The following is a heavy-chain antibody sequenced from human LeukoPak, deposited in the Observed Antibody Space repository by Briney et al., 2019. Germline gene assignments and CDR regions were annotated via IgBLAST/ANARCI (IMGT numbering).Heavy chain of an antibody. J-gene: IGHJ5*02. V-gene: IGHV4-39*07. CDR1: GGSISSSSFY. CDR2: IHYSGNT. CDR3: ARGYSYGLWFDP. Sequence: PSETLSLTCTVAGGSISSSSFYWGWIRQPPGRGLEWIASIHYSGNTYYNPSLRSRVTTSVDTSKNQISLKLSSVTAADTAVYYCARGYSYGLWFDPWGQGTLVTVSS. D-gene: IGHD5-18*01.